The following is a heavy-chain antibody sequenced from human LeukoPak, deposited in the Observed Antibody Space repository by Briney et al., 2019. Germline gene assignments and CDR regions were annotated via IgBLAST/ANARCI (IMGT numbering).Heavy chain of an antibody. V-gene: IGHV3-48*03. J-gene: IGHJ6*03. Sequence: GGSLRLSCVASGFILSTSEMNWVRQAPGKGLEWVSFIASDGTIYYADSVKGRFTISRDNSKNTLYLQMNSLRAEDTAVYYCAKDSSGWNYYYMDVWGKGTTVTISS. CDR3: AKDSSGWNYYYMDV. D-gene: IGHD6-19*01. CDR2: IASDGTI. CDR1: GFILSTSE.